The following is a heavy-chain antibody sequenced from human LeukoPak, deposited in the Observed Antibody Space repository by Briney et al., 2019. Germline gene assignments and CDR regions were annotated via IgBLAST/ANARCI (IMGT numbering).Heavy chain of an antibody. J-gene: IGHJ6*03. Sequence: SETLSLTCTVSGCSISSYYWSWIRQPAGKGLEWVGRIYTSGSTNYNPSLKSRVTMSVDTSKNQFSLKLSSVTAAYTAVYYCARKMVRGEGGPYYYYYMDVWGKGTTVTISS. CDR3: ARKMVRGEGGPYYYYYMDV. D-gene: IGHD3-10*01. CDR2: IYTSGST. V-gene: IGHV4-4*07. CDR1: GCSISSYY.